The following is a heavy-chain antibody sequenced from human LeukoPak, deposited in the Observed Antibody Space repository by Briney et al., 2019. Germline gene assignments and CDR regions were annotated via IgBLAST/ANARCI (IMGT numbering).Heavy chain of an antibody. V-gene: IGHV1-46*01. J-gene: IGHJ4*02. CDR1: GYTFTSYY. CDR2: INPSGGST. CDR3: ARSSSFDSSGYYYPFDY. D-gene: IGHD3-22*01. Sequence: ASVKVSCKASGYTFTSYYMHWVRQAPGQGLEWMGIINPSGGSTSYAQKFQGRVTMTRDTSTSTVYMELSSLRSEDTAVYYCARSSSFDSSGYYYPFDYRGQGTLVTVSS.